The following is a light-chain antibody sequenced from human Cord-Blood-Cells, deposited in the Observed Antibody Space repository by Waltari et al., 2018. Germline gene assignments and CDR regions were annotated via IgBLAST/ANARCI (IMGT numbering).Light chain of an antibody. CDR3: QAWDSSTLYV. CDR2: QDS. CDR1: KLGANY. J-gene: IGLJ1*01. Sequence: SYELTQPPSVSVSPGQTASITCSGDKLGANYACWYQQKPGQSPVLVIYQDSKRPSGIPERFSGSNSGNTATLTISGTQAMDEADYYCQAWDSSTLYVFGTGTKVTVL. V-gene: IGLV3-1*01.